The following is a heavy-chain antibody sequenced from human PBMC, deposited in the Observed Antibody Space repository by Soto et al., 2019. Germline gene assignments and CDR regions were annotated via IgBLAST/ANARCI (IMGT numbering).Heavy chain of an antibody. CDR2: IIPIFGTA. V-gene: IGHV1-69*12. J-gene: IGHJ4*02. CDR1: GGTFSSYA. Sequence: QVQLVQSGAEVKKPGSSVKVSCKASGGTFSSYAISWVRQAPGQGLEWMGGIIPIFGTANYAQKFQGRVTITADESTSTADMELSSLRSEDTAVYYCAREVTLELRIPGYLGYWGQGTLVTVSS. CDR3: AREVTLELRIPGYLGY. D-gene: IGHD1-7*01.